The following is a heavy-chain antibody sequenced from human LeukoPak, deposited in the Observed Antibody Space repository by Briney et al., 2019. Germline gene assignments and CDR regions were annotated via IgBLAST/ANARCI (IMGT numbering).Heavy chain of an antibody. CDR2: ISSSSSYI. D-gene: IGHD3-22*01. J-gene: IGHJ4*02. Sequence: KPGGSLRLSCAASGFTFSSYSMNWVRQAPGKGLEWVSSISSSSSYIYYADSVKGRFTISRDNAKNSLYLQMNSLRAEDTAVYYCARDPDYYDSSGSFWGQGTLVTVSS. CDR3: ARDPDYYDSSGSF. CDR1: GFTFSSYS. V-gene: IGHV3-21*01.